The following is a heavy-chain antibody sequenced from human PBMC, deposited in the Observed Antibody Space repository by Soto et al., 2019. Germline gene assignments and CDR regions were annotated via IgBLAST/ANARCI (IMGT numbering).Heavy chain of an antibody. CDR2: ISSSSSTI. CDR1: GFTFSSYS. D-gene: IGHD6-13*01. J-gene: IGHJ4*02. V-gene: IGHV3-48*01. CDR3: ARFAVIAAADY. Sequence: PGGSLRLSCAASGFTFSSYSMNWVRQAPGKGLEWVSYISSSSSTIYYADSVKGRFTISRDNAKNSLYLQMNSLRAEDTAVYYCARFAVIAAADYRGRGAPVTGSS.